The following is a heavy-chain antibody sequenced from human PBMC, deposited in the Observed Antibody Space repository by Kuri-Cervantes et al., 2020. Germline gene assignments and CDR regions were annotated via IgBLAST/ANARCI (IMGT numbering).Heavy chain of an antibody. Sequence: ASVKVSCKASGYTFTSYDINWVRQATGQGLEWMGWMNPNSGNTGYAQKFQGRVTMTRNTSISTAYMELSSLRSEDTAVYYCARDRREGHQWLVPWSYYYYGMDVWGQGTTVTVSS. CDR1: GYTFTSYD. J-gene: IGHJ6*02. CDR3: ARDRREGHQWLVPWSYYYYGMDV. D-gene: IGHD6-19*01. V-gene: IGHV1-8*01. CDR2: MNPNSGNT.